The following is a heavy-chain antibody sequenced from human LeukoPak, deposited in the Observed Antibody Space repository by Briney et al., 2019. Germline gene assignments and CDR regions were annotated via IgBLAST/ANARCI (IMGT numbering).Heavy chain of an antibody. Sequence: PGGSLRLSCAASGFTFSSYAMSWVRQAPGKGLEWVSAISGSGGSTYYADSLKGRFTISRDNAKNSLYLQMNSLRAEDTAVYYCARKYYYDSSGHFDYWGQGTLVTVSS. CDR2: ISGSGGST. J-gene: IGHJ4*02. CDR3: ARKYYYDSSGHFDY. CDR1: GFTFSSYA. D-gene: IGHD3-22*01. V-gene: IGHV3-23*01.